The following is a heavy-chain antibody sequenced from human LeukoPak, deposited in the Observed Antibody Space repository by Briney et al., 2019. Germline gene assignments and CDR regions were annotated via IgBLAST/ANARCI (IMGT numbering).Heavy chain of an antibody. Sequence: ASVKVSCKVSGYTLTELSMHWVRQAPGKGLEWMGGFDPEDGETIYAQKFQGRVTMTEDTSTDTAYMELSSLRSEDTAVYYCATDKSYYDSSGLDYWGQGTLVTVSS. CDR1: GYTLTELS. CDR3: ATDKSYYDSSGLDY. J-gene: IGHJ4*02. CDR2: FDPEDGET. V-gene: IGHV1-24*01. D-gene: IGHD3-22*01.